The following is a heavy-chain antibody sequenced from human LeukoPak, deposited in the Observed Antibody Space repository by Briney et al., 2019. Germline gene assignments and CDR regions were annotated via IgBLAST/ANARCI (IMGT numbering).Heavy chain of an antibody. CDR3: ARENYYYSYYIDI. V-gene: IGHV4-4*07. Sequence: PSETLSLACTVSGGPINSHYWNWIRQPDDKGLEWIGRFYANGRPEFNPSLQRRVSMSLDPAKNQFILNLSSVTAADTAVYYCARENYYYSYYIDIWGKGTTVIVSS. CDR1: GGPINSHY. CDR2: FYANGRP. J-gene: IGHJ6*03.